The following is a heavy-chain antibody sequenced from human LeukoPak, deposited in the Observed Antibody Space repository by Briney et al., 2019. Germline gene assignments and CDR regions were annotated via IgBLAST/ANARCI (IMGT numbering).Heavy chain of an antibody. CDR2: IYYSGST. CDR1: GGSISHYF. J-gene: IGHJ2*01. D-gene: IGHD6-19*01. CDR3: XXXVAGYWYFDL. V-gene: IGHV4-59*08. Sequence: SETLSLTCTVSGGSISHYFWSWIRQPPGKPLEWIGYIYYSGSTNYNPSLKSRLTTSVDTSKDQFSLKLSSVTAADTAVYYCXXXVAGYWYFDLWGRGTLVTVSS.